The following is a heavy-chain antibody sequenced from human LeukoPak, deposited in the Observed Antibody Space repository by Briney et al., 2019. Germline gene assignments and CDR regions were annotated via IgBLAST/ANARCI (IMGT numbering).Heavy chain of an antibody. Sequence: GGSLRLSCVASGFIFSDYYMSWIRQAPGKGLEWVSYISSSGSTIYYADSVKGRFTISRDNAKNSLYRQMNSLRAEDTAVYYCARAGTTYYYGYWGQGTLVTVSS. V-gene: IGHV3-11*01. D-gene: IGHD3-10*01. J-gene: IGHJ4*02. CDR1: GFIFSDYY. CDR2: ISSSGSTI. CDR3: ARAGTTYYYGY.